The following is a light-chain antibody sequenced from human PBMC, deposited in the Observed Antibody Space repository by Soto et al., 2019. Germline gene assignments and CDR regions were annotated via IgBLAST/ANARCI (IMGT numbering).Light chain of an antibody. V-gene: IGKV2-28*01. CDR3: VQALQTPIT. CDR1: QSLLHSNGYNY. Sequence: DIVVTQSPLSLPVTPGEPASISCRSSQSLLHSNGYNYLDWYLQKPGQSPQLLIYLGSNRASGVPDRFSGSRSGTDFTLKISRVEAEDVGVYYCVQALQTPITFGQGTRLEIK. J-gene: IGKJ5*01. CDR2: LGS.